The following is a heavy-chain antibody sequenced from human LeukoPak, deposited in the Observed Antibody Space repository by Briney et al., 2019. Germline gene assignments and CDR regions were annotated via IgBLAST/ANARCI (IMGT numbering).Heavy chain of an antibody. CDR3: ARDGGGSSGYYWGLGY. J-gene: IGHJ4*02. CDR2: INNDGRST. D-gene: IGHD3-22*01. CDR1: GLTFSTYT. V-gene: IGHV3-74*03. Sequence: GGSLRLSCAASGLTFSTYTIHWVRQVPGKGLMWVSRINNDGRSTTYADSVKGRFTISRDNAKDTLYLQMNSLTAEDTAVYYCARDGGGSSGYYWGLGYWGQGNLVTVSS.